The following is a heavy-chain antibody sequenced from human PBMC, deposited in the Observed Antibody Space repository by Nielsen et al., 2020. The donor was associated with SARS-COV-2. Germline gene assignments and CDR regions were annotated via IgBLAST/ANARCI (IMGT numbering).Heavy chain of an antibody. V-gene: IGHV3-7*03. CDR1: GFNFRGYW. D-gene: IGHD3-3*01. CDR2: IKLDGSEK. Sequence: GESLKISCVVSGFNFRGYWMTWVRQAPGKGLEWVGNIKLDGSEKYYVDSVKGRFTISRDNARNTLYLQMNSLRAEDTAVYYCAKDDSPRITIFGVVPSSDYWGQGTLVTVSS. CDR3: AKDDSPRITIFGVVPSSDY. J-gene: IGHJ4*02.